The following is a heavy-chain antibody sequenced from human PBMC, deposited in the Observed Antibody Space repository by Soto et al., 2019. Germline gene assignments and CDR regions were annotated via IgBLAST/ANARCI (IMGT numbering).Heavy chain of an antibody. Sequence: QVQLVQSGAEVKKPGASVXVSXKASGFTFIKYAMHXVRQAPGQRPEWMGWINAGNGNTRYSQRWQGRVTITRDTSASTVYMDLSSLRSEDTAVYYCARDYADIAVAGIPLLAHWGQGTLVTVSS. CDR3: ARDYADIAVAGIPLLAH. J-gene: IGHJ4*01. V-gene: IGHV1-3*01. CDR2: INAGNGNT. CDR1: GFTFIKYA. D-gene: IGHD6-19*01.